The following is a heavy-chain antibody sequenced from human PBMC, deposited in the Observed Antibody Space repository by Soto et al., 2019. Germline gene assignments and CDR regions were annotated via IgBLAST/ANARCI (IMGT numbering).Heavy chain of an antibody. D-gene: IGHD3-3*01. CDR3: ARDSPYYDFWSGYPRMDV. J-gene: IGHJ6*02. V-gene: IGHV1-69*13. CDR1: GYTFTGYY. CDR2: IIPIFGTA. Sequence: SVKVSCKASGYTFTGYYMHWVRQAPGQGLEWMGGIIPIFGTANYAQKFQGRVTITADESTSTAYMELSSLRSEDTAVYYCARDSPYYDFWSGYPRMDVWGQGTTVTVSS.